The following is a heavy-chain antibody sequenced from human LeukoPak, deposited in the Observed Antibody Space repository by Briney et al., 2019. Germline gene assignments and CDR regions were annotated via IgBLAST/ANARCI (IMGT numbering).Heavy chain of an antibody. V-gene: IGHV5-10-1*01. CDR1: RYSFTSYW. CDR2: IDPSDSYT. D-gene: IGHD2-2*02. J-gene: IGHJ4*02. CDR3: ARRSGYCSSTSCYTFDY. Sequence: GESLKISCKGSRYSFTSYWISWVRQMPGKGLEWMGRIDPSDSYTNYSPSFQGHVTISADKSISTAYLQWSSVKASDTAMYYCARRSGYCSSTSCYTFDYWGQGTLVTVSS.